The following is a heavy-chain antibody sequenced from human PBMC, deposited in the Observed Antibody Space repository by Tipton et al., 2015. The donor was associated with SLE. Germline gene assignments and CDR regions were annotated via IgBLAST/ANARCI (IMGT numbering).Heavy chain of an antibody. D-gene: IGHD6-19*01. V-gene: IGHV4-4*02. Sequence: TLSLTCAVSGGSISSSNWWSWVRQPPGKGLEWIGEIYHSGSTNYNPSLKSRVTISVDKSKNQFSLKLSSVTAADTAVYHCARVPYSSGRPGDDAFDIWGQGTMVTVSS. CDR3: ARVPYSSGRPGDDAFDI. CDR1: GGSISSSNW. J-gene: IGHJ3*02. CDR2: IYHSGST.